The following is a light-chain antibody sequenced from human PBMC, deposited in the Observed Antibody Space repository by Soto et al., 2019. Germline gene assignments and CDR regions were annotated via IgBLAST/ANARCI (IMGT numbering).Light chain of an antibody. V-gene: IGLV1-40*01. CDR1: SSNSGAGYD. J-gene: IGLJ1*01. Sequence: QSVLTQPPSVSGAPGQRVSISCTGSSSNSGAGYDVHWYQQLPGTAPKLLIYGNSNRPSGVPDRFSGSKSGTSASLAITGLHAEDEADYYCQSYDSNLSGYVFGTGTKLTVL. CDR3: QSYDSNLSGYV. CDR2: GNS.